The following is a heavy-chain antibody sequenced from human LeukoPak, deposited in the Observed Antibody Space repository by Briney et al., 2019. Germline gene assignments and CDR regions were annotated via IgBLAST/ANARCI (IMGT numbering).Heavy chain of an antibody. D-gene: IGHD5-18*01. CDR2: IYYSGST. V-gene: IGHV4-39*01. CDR1: GGSISSSSYY. CDR3: ASSLDTAMAY. Sequence: PSETLSLTCTVSGGSISSSSYYWGWIRQPPGKGLEWIGSIYYSGSTYYNPSLKSRVTISVDTSKNQFSLKLSSVTAADTAVYYCASSLDTAMAYWGQGTLVTVSS. J-gene: IGHJ4*02.